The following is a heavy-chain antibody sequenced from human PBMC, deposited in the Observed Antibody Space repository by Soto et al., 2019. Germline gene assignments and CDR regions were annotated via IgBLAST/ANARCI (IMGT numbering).Heavy chain of an antibody. J-gene: IGHJ4*02. Sequence: PSETLSLTCTVSAASISTGDYYWSWIRQHPGKGLEWIGYIYYSGSTYYNPSLKSRVTISVDTSENQFSLTLSSLTAADTAVYYCARVVVGQYYYFDYWGQGTLVTVSS. D-gene: IGHD2-15*01. CDR2: IYYSGST. CDR3: ARVVVGQYYYFDY. CDR1: AASISTGDYY. V-gene: IGHV4-31*03.